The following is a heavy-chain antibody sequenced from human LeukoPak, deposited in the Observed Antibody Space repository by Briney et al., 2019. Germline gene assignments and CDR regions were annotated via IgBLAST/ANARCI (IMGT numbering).Heavy chain of an antibody. J-gene: IGHJ4*02. D-gene: IGHD2-2*01. CDR2: IYTSGQT. V-gene: IGHV3-53*01. CDR3: ARHSAIGGAGSFDS. Sequence: GGSLRLSYAASGFSVSINYMSWVRQAPGRGLEWVSVIYTSGQTFYADSVKGRFTLSRDNSKNTLSLEMNSLTAEDTAVYYCARHSAIGGAGSFDSWGQGTLVIVSS. CDR1: GFSVSINY.